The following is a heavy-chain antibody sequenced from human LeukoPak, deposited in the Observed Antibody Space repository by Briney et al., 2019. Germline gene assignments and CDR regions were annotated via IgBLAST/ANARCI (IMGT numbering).Heavy chain of an antibody. Sequence: ASVKVSCKASGYTFTSYYMHWVRQAPGQGLEWMGIINPSGGSTSYAQKFQGRVTMTRDMSTSTVYMELSSLRSEDTAVYYCARIISTGYYYDSSGPYDYWGQGTLVTVSS. V-gene: IGHV1-46*01. CDR3: ARIISTGYYYDSSGPYDY. D-gene: IGHD3-22*01. CDR2: INPSGGST. CDR1: GYTFTSYY. J-gene: IGHJ4*02.